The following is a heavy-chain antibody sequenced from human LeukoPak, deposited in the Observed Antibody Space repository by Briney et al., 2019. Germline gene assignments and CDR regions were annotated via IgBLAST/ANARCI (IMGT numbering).Heavy chain of an antibody. Sequence: SETLSLTCAVYGGSFSGYYWSWIRQPPGKGLEWIGEINHSGSTNYNPSLKSRVTISVDTSKNQFSLKLSSVTAADTAVYYCARYYYGSGSYYPYYYYYMDVWGKGTTVTVSS. CDR3: ARYYYGSGSYYPYYYYYMDV. D-gene: IGHD3-10*01. J-gene: IGHJ6*03. CDR2: INHSGST. V-gene: IGHV4-34*01. CDR1: GGSFSGYY.